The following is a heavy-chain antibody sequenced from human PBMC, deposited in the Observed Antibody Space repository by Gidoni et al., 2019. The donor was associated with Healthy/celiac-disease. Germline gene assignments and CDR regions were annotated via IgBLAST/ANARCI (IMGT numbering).Heavy chain of an antibody. CDR1: GFTFSSYG. CDR3: ARGLKPGYSSGWMNY. Sequence: QVQLVESGGGVVQPGRSLRLSCAASGFTFSSYGMHWVRQAPGKGREWVAVIWYDGSNKYYADSVKGRFTISRDNSKNTLYLQMNSLRAEDTAVYYCARGLKPGYSSGWMNYWGQGTLVTVSS. CDR2: IWYDGSNK. J-gene: IGHJ4*02. D-gene: IGHD6-19*01. V-gene: IGHV3-33*01.